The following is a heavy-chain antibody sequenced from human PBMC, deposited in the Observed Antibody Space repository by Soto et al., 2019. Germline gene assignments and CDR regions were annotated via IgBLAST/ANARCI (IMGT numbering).Heavy chain of an antibody. Sequence: EVQLVESGGGLVQPGESLRLSCAASGFTFSSYWVHWVRQAPGKGLVWVSRINSDGSSRSYAGSVKGRFTISRDNAKNTLYLQMNSLRAEDTAVYYCVRTSLVVAAATREDYWGQGTLVTVSS. J-gene: IGHJ4*02. CDR2: INSDGSSR. D-gene: IGHD2-15*01. CDR3: VRTSLVVAAATREDY. V-gene: IGHV3-74*01. CDR1: GFTFSSYW.